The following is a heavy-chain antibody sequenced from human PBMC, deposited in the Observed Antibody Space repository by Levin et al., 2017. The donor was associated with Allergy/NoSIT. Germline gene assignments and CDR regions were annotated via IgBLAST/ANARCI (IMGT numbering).Heavy chain of an antibody. CDR1: GFTFSNYA. D-gene: IGHD1-1*01. V-gene: IGHV3-30-3*01. Sequence: RSGGSLRLSCAASGFTFSNYAMHWVRQAPGKGLEWVGVISDDGSSEFYIDSVKGRFTISRDNSTNRLYLQMDSLRAEDTALYYCVREIAEEGTWGQGTLVIVSS. J-gene: IGHJ4*02. CDR2: ISDDGSSE. CDR3: VREIAEEGT.